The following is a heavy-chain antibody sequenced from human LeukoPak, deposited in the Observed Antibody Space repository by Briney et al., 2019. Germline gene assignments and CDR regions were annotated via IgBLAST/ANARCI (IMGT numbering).Heavy chain of an antibody. V-gene: IGHV3-64*01. CDR3: ARDGTSGWHFDY. CDR2: ILGDGSIT. CDR1: GFTFNYP. J-gene: IGHJ4*02. D-gene: IGHD6-19*01. Sequence: GGSLTLSYAASGFTFNYPMHWVRQAPGKGLEYVSSILGDGSITSYANSVKGRFTISRDNSRNTLYLQMGSLRADDMAVYYCARDGTSGWHFDYWGQGTLVTVSS.